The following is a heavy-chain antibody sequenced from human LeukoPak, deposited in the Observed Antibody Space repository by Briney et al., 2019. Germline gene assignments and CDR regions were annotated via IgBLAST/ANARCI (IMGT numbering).Heavy chain of an antibody. CDR3: ARGQWPDY. Sequence: TGGSLSLSCAASGFTFSTYTMNWVRQAPGKGLEWVSSISSSSSYIAYSDSVKGRFTISRDNAKNSLYLQMNSLRAEDTAVFYCARGQWPDYWGQGTLLIVSS. D-gene: IGHD6-19*01. V-gene: IGHV3-21*01. CDR2: ISSSSSYI. J-gene: IGHJ4*02. CDR1: GFTFSTYT.